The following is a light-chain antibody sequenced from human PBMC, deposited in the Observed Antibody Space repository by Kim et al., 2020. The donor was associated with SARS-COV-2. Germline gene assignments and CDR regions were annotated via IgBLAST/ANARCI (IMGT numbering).Light chain of an antibody. CDR1: QSVSSSY. CDR2: GAS. Sequence: SPGERCILSCMASQSVSSSYLAWYQHKPGQSPRLLIHGASSRATGVPDRFRGGGSGTDFTLTITRLEPEDFAVYYCQQYGRSPTTFGQGTRLEIK. CDR3: QQYGRSPTT. J-gene: IGKJ5*01. V-gene: IGKV3-20*01.